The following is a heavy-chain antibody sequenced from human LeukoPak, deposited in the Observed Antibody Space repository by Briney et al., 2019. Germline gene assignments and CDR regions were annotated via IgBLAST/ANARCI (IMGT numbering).Heavy chain of an antibody. J-gene: IGHJ6*02. D-gene: IGHD3-9*01. V-gene: IGHV4-39*01. CDR1: GGSISSSSYY. CDR3: ARVGMTSRYFYYGMDV. Sequence: SETLSLTCTVSGGSISSSSYYWGWIRQPPGKGLEWIGSIYYSGSTYYNPSLKSRVTISVDTSKNQFSLKLSSVTAADTAVHYCARVGMTSRYFYYGMDVWGQGTTVSVSS. CDR2: IYYSGST.